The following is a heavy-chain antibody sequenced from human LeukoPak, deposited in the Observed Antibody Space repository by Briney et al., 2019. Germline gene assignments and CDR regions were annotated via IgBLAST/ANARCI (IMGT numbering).Heavy chain of an antibody. CDR3: ATVAYYDILTGYYRGSSWYFDY. CDR1: GYTLTELS. D-gene: IGHD3-9*01. J-gene: IGHJ4*02. CDR2: FDPEDGET. Sequence: ASVKVSCKVSGYTLTELSMHWVRQAPGKGLEWMGGFDPEDGETIYAQEFQGRVTMTEDTSTDTAYMELSSLRSEDTAVYYCATVAYYDILTGYYRGSSWYFDYWGQGTLVTVS. V-gene: IGHV1-24*01.